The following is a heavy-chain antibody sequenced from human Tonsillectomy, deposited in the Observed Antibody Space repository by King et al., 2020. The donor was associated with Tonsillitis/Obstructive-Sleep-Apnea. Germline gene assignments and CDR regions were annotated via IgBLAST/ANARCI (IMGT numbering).Heavy chain of an antibody. CDR3: ARDRCSGGSCYPDY. CDR1: GCSISRGGYY. V-gene: IGHV4-31*03. D-gene: IGHD2-15*01. J-gene: IGHJ4*02. CDR2: IYYSGST. Sequence: QLQESGPGLVKPSQTLSLTCTVSGCSISRGGYYWSWIRQHPGKGLEWIGYIYYSGSTFYNPSLKSRVTISVDTAKNQFSLKLSSVPAADTAVYYCARDRCSGGSCYPDYWGQGTLVTVSS.